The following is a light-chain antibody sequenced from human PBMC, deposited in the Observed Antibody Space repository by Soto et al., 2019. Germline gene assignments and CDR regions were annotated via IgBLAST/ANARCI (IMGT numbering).Light chain of an antibody. J-gene: IGKJ4*01. CDR2: GAS. V-gene: IGKV3-20*01. Sequence: EIVLTQSPGTLSLSPGERATLSCRASQTLSGTFLAWYQQKPGQSPRLLIYGASSRATGIPDRFSGSGSGTAFTLTSSRLEPEDFAVYYCQQYGNSPLPFGGGTKVEIK. CDR1: QTLSGTF. CDR3: QQYGNSPLP.